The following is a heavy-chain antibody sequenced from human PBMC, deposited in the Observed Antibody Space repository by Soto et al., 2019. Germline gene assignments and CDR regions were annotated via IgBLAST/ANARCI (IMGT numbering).Heavy chain of an antibody. CDR2: IIPISETT. J-gene: IGHJ6*02. Sequence: ASVKVSCKASGYTFTGYYMHWVRQAPGQGLEWMGGIIPISETTNYAQIFQGRVSIVADKSTSTAYMELSRLRSEDTAVYYCARALLSHSYDSGGYDSYFHAMDVWGQGTPVTVSS. CDR3: ARALLSHSYDSGGYDSYFHAMDV. V-gene: IGHV1-69*06. CDR1: GYTFTGYY. D-gene: IGHD3-22*01.